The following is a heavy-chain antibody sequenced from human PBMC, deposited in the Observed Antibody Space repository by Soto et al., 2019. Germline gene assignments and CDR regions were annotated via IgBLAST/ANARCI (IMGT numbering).Heavy chain of an antibody. CDR1: GFSLRTSGVG. Sequence: QITLKESGPSLVKPTQTLTLICTFSGFSLRTSGVGVGWIRQPPGKALEWLALIYWDDDERFSPSLKTRLKITKDTSKNQVVLTVSNVDPADTATYYCARAYSGGWAGPFDAWGHGTMVTVSS. J-gene: IGHJ3*01. V-gene: IGHV2-5*02. CDR2: IYWDDDE. D-gene: IGHD2-15*01. CDR3: ARAYSGGWAGPFDA.